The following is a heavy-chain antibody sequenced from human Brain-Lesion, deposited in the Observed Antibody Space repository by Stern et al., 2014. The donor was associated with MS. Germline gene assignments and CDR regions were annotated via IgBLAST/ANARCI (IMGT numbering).Heavy chain of an antibody. CDR2: ISWNSGTI. V-gene: IGHV3-9*01. J-gene: IGHJ4*02. CDR3: ARDITGSSAYFAY. Sequence: VQLVESGGDLVQPGRSLRLSCAAFGFTFDDYAMHWVRQAQGKGLEWVAGISWNSGTIGYADSVKGRFTTSRDNAYRSLYLQMNSLRPEDTALYYCARDITGSSAYFAYWGQGTLVTVSS. D-gene: IGHD1-14*01. CDR1: GFTFDDYA.